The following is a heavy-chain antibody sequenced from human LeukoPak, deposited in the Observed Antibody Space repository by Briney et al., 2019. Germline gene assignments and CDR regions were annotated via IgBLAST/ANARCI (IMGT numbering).Heavy chain of an antibody. V-gene: IGHV4-34*01. CDR1: GGSFSGYY. CDR2: INHSGST. J-gene: IGHJ3*01. CDR3: ARGAV. Sequence: PSETLSLTCAVYGGSFSGYYWSWIRQPPGKGLEWIGEINHSGSTNYNPSLKSRVTISIDTSKNQFPLKLSSVTAADTAVYYCARGAVWGQGTMVTVSS.